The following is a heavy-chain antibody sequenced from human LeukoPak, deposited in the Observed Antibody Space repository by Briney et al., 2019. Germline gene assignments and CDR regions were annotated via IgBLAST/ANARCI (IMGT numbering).Heavy chain of an antibody. Sequence: SETLSLTCAVYGGSFSGYYWSWIRQPPGKGLEWIGEINHSGSTNYNPSLKSRVTISVDTSKNQFSRKLSSVTAADTAVYYCARSKGHYGSGSYNYWGQGTLVTVSS. CDR3: ARSKGHYGSGSYNY. CDR2: INHSGST. V-gene: IGHV4-34*01. CDR1: GGSFSGYY. J-gene: IGHJ4*02. D-gene: IGHD3-10*01.